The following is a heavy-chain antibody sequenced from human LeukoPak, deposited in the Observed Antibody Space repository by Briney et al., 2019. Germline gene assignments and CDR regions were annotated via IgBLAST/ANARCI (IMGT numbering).Heavy chain of an antibody. CDR2: ISGSGGST. D-gene: IGHD1-7*01. Sequence: GGSLRLSCAASGFTFSSYAMGWVRQAPGKGLEWVSAISGSGGSTYYADSVKGRFTISRDNSKKSLYLQMNSLRVEDTAMYYCVRGSENYNGAADYWGQGTLVTVSS. J-gene: IGHJ4*02. CDR3: VRGSENYNGAADY. V-gene: IGHV3-23*01. CDR1: GFTFSSYA.